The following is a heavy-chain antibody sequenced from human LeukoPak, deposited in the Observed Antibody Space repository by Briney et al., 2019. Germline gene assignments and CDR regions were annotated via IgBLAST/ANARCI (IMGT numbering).Heavy chain of an antibody. CDR2: ISSSGSTI. J-gene: IGHJ4*02. CDR1: GFTFSSYE. D-gene: IGHD3-10*01. V-gene: IGHV3-48*03. CDR3: ARDLTLGGIGERY. Sequence: QPGRSLRLSCAASGFTFSSYEMNWVRQAPGKGLEWVSYISSSGSTIYYADSVKGRFTISRDNAKNSLYLQMNSLRAEDTAVYYCARDLTLGGIGERYWGQGTLVTVSS.